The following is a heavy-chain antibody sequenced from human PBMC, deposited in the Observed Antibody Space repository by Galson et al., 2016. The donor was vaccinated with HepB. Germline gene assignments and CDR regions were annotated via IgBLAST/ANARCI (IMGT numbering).Heavy chain of an antibody. D-gene: IGHD2-2*01. V-gene: IGHV1-18*01. J-gene: IGHJ6*04. CDR2: ISAYNGNT. CDR1: GYTFASYG. Sequence: SVKVSCKASGYTFASYGISWVRQAPGQGPEWMGWISAYNGNTNYAQTLQGRVTLTADTSTSTAYMELRGLRSDDTAMYYCARDVPTMTYSSTAWTLDRSLVCYGMDVWGKGTTVTVSS. CDR3: ARDVPTMTYSSTAWTLDRSLVCYGMDV.